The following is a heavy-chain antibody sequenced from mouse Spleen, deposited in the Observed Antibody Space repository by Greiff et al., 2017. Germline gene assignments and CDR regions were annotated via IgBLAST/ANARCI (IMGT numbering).Heavy chain of an antibody. D-gene: IGHD2-3*01. J-gene: IGHJ3*01. V-gene: IGHV7-3*01. CDR2: IRNKANGYTT. CDR1: GFTFTDYY. CDR3: ARSFDGYRGTWFAY. Sequence: EVKLVESGGGLVQPGGSLSLSCAASGFTFTDYYMSWVRQPPGKALEWLGFIRNKANGYTTEYSASVKGRFTISRDNSQSILYLQMNALRAEDSATYYCARSFDGYRGTWFAYWGQGTLVTVSA.